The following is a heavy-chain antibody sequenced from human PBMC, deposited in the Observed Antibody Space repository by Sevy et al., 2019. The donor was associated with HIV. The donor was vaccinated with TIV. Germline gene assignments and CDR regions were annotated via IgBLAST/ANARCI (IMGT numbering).Heavy chain of an antibody. D-gene: IGHD2-15*01. CDR3: ARTGVGWFSYYFDF. J-gene: IGHJ4*02. CDR1: GFTFSNYS. Sequence: GGSLRLSCVVSGFTFSNYSMNWVRQAPGKGLEWVSYISSSSGNIYYADSVKGRLTISRDNAKNSLYLQMNSLRDEDTAVYYCARTGVGWFSYYFDFWGQGTLVTVSS. V-gene: IGHV3-48*02. CDR2: ISSSSGNI.